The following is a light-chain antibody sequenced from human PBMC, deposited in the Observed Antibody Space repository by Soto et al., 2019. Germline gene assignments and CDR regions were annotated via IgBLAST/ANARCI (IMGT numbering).Light chain of an antibody. CDR3: QQSYSTPQYT. V-gene: IGKV1-39*01. Sequence: DIQMTQSPSSLPASVGDRVTITCRASQSISSYLNWYQQKPGKAPKLLIYAASSLQSGVPSRFSGSGSGTDFTLTISSLQPEDFATYYCQQSYSTPQYTFGQGTKVDIK. J-gene: IGKJ2*01. CDR1: QSISSY. CDR2: AAS.